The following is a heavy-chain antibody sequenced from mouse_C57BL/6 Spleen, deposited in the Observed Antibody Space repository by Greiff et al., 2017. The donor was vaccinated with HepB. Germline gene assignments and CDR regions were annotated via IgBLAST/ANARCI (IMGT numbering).Heavy chain of an antibody. Sequence: EVQLVESGGGLVKPGGSLKLSCAASGFTFSSYAMSWVRQTPEKRLEWVATISDGGSYTYYPDNVKGRFTISRDNAKNNLYLQMSHLKSEDTAMYYCAREGELDYWGQGTTLTVSS. CDR1: GFTFSSYA. V-gene: IGHV5-4*01. J-gene: IGHJ2*01. CDR2: ISDGGSYT. CDR3: AREGELDY.